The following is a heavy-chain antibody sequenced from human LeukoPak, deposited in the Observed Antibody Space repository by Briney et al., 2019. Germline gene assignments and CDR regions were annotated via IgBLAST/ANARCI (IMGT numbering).Heavy chain of an antibody. CDR1: GGSFSGYY. CDR3: ARSIRMTTVTTGYYSDY. J-gene: IGHJ4*02. CDR2: INHSGST. V-gene: IGHV4-34*01. Sequence: SETLSLTCAVYGGSFSGYYWSWIRQPPGKGLEWIGEINHSGSTNYNPSLKSRVTISVDTSKNQFSLKLSSVTAADTAVYYCARSIRMTTVTTGYYSDYWGQGTLVTVSS. D-gene: IGHD4-11*01.